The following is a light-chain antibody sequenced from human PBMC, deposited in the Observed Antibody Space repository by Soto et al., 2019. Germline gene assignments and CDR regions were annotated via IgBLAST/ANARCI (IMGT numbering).Light chain of an antibody. CDR2: GAS. J-gene: IGKJ1*01. Sequence: DIGLTQSPGTLSLSPWEIATHSCRASQSVSKWYVAWYQVKPGQAPRLVIYGASSRATGISDRFSGSGSGTDFTLTISRLEAEDFAVYYCQQYGSSPRTFGQGTKVDIK. CDR3: QQYGSSPRT. V-gene: IGKV3-20*01. CDR1: QSVSKWY.